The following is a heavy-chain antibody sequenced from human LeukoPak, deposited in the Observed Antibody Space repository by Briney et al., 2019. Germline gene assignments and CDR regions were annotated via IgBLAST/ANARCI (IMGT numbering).Heavy chain of an antibody. CDR3: ARLSGYGLHYYYHMDV. J-gene: IGHJ6*03. D-gene: IGHD5-12*01. V-gene: IGHV4-61*02. CDR2: IYTSGST. Sequence: SQTLSLTCTVSGYSISSGYYWGWIRQPAGKGLEWIGRIYTSGSTNYNPSLKSRVTMSVDTSKNQFSLKLSSVTAADTAVYYCARLSGYGLHYYYHMDVWGKGTTVTVSS. CDR1: GYSISSGYY.